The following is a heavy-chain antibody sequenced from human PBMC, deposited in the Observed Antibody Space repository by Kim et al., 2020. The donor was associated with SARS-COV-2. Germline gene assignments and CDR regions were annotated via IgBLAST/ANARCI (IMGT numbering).Heavy chain of an antibody. CDR2: ISGNGVNK. D-gene: IGHD3-22*01. Sequence: GGSLRLSCVASGFTFDTYAMSWVRQAPGKGLEWVSVISGNGVNKFYADSVRGRLTVSRDNSKNTLYLQMNSLRDEDTALYYCAIVVVMDGYNYYYYYGMGVCGQGTAVTASS. CDR3: AIVVVMDGYNYYYYYGMGV. CDR1: GFTFDTYA. J-gene: IGHJ6*02. V-gene: IGHV3-23*01.